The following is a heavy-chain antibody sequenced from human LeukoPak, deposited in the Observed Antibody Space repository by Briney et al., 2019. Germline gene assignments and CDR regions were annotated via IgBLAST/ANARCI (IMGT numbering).Heavy chain of an antibody. Sequence: GGSLRLSCAASGFTFSRYWMQWVRQAPGKGLVWVSRINNDGVSTSYADSVKGRFTISRDNAKNTLYLQMNSLRAEDTAVYYCARDRPLLGGGYYGLDVWGQGTTVTVSS. CDR1: GFTFSRYW. J-gene: IGHJ6*02. D-gene: IGHD3-10*01. CDR3: ARDRPLLGGGYYGLDV. V-gene: IGHV3-74*01. CDR2: INNDGVST.